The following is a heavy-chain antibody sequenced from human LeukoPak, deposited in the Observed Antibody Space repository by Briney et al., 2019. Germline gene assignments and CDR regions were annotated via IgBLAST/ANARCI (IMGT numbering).Heavy chain of an antibody. CDR2: ISGSGGTT. Sequence: GGSLRLSCAASGFTFSSYGMSWVRQAPGKGLEWVSSISGSGGTTYYADSVKGRFTISRDNSKDTLYLQMNSLRADDTAVYSCAKDPPTVMANAFHIWGQGTMVTVS. CDR3: AKDPPTVMANAFHI. D-gene: IGHD5-18*01. J-gene: IGHJ3*02. CDR1: GFTFSSYG. V-gene: IGHV3-23*01.